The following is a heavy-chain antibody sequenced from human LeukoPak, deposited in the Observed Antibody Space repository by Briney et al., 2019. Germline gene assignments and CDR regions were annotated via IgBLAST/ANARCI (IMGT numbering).Heavy chain of an antibody. CDR1: GFTFSSCA. Sequence: GGSLRLSCAASGFTFSSCAMSWDRQAPGKGLEWVSTISGSGGSTYYADSVKGRFTISRDNSQNTLYLQMNSLRAEGTAIYFCARAPGEYNFGSFDYWGQGALVTVSS. CDR3: ARAPGEYNFGSFDY. V-gene: IGHV3-23*01. J-gene: IGHJ4*02. D-gene: IGHD5-18*01. CDR2: ISGSGGST.